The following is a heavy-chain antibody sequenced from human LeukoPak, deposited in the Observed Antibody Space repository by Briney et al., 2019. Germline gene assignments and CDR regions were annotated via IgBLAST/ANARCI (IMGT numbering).Heavy chain of an antibody. D-gene: IGHD3-10*01. CDR1: GFTFSSYS. CDR3: ARDEFVDY. CDR2: ISSSSYI. Sequence: GGSQRLSCAASGFTFSSYSMNWVRQAPGKGLEWGSPISSSSYIYYADSVKGRFTISRDNAKNSLYLQMNSLRAEDTAVYYCARDEFVDYWGQGTLVTVSS. V-gene: IGHV3-21*01. J-gene: IGHJ4*02.